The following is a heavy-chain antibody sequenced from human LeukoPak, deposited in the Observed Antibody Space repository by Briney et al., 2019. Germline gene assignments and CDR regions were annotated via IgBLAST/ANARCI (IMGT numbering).Heavy chain of an antibody. CDR2: IYPGDSDT. Sequence: GESLKISCRGSGYSFSIQWIGWVRQMPGKGLEWMGMIYPGDSDTKYSPSFEGQVTLSVDKSISTAYLQWSSLKASDTAMYFCARMRVGDTRELGDSWDAFDMWGQGTMVTVSS. V-gene: IGHV5-51*01. D-gene: IGHD1-26*01. J-gene: IGHJ3*02. CDR3: ARMRVGDTRELGDSWDAFDM. CDR1: GYSFSIQW.